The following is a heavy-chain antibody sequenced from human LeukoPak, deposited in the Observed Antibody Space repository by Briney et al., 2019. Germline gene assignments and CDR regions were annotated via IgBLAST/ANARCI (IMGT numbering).Heavy chain of an antibody. CDR1: GFTFSSYS. CDR3: ARAHHYDFWSGYSYYYYYMDV. CDR2: ISSSSYI. V-gene: IGHV3-21*01. Sequence: GGSLRLSCAASGFTFSSYSMNWVRQAPGKGLEWVSSISSSSYIYYADSVKGRFTISRDNAKNSLYLQMNSLRAEDTAVFYCARAHHYDFWSGYSYYYYYMDVWGKGTTVTVSS. J-gene: IGHJ6*03. D-gene: IGHD3-3*01.